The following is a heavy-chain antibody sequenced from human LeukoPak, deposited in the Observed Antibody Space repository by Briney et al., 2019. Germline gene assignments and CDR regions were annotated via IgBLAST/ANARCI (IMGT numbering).Heavy chain of an antibody. V-gene: IGHV3-7*01. CDR1: GFIFTNNW. Sequence: PGGSLRLSCAAASGFIFTNNWMTWVRQAPGKGLEWVANIKEDGSEKYYVDSVKGRFTISRDSAKDSVYLQMNSLRVEDTAVYYCARGVELTGYSDYWGRGTLVTVSS. D-gene: IGHD3-9*01. CDR2: IKEDGSEK. CDR3: ARGVELTGYSDY. J-gene: IGHJ4*02.